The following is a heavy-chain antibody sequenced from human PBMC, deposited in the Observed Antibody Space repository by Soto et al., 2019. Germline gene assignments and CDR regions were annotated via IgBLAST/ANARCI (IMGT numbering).Heavy chain of an antibody. J-gene: IGHJ4*02. CDR3: ARGYSSGWYAGGDY. Sequence: QVQLVQSGAEVKKPGASVKVSCKASGYTFTSYYMHWVRQAPGQGLEWMGIINPSGGSTSYAQKFQGRVTXXGXTXXSTVYMELSSLRSEDTAVYYCARGYSSGWYAGGDYWGQGTLVTVSS. CDR1: GYTFTSYY. CDR2: INPSGGST. V-gene: IGHV1-46*03. D-gene: IGHD6-19*01.